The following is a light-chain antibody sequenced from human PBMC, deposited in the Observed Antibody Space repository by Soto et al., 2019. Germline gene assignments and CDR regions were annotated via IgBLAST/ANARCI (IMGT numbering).Light chain of an antibody. CDR1: SSDVGSYTY. Sequence: QSVLTQPASVSGSPRQSITISCTGASSDVGSYTYVSWYQQHPGKAPKLMIYEVNNRPSGVSNRFSGSKSGNTASLTISGLQAEDEADYYCSSYTSTSSYVFGGGTKVTVL. CDR2: EVN. CDR3: SSYTSTSSYV. V-gene: IGLV2-14*01. J-gene: IGLJ1*01.